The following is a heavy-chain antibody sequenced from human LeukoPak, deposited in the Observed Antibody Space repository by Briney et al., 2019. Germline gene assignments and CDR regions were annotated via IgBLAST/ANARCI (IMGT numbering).Heavy chain of an antibody. CDR1: GFTFDDYA. CDR2: ISWNSGSI. V-gene: IGHV3-9*01. J-gene: IGHJ6*03. CDR3: ARETQHERFLEWFGYYYYMDV. Sequence: PGGSLRLSCAASGFTFDDYAMHWVRQAPGKGLEWVSGISWNSGSIGYADSVKGRFTISRDNAKNSLYLQMNSLRAEDTALYYCARETQHERFLEWFGYYYYMDVWGKGTTVTVSS. D-gene: IGHD3-3*01.